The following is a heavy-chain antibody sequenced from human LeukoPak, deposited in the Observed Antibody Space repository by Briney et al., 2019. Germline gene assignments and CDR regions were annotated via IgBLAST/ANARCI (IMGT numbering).Heavy chain of an antibody. CDR3: ARDRHCSGGSCSGL. Sequence: PGGSLRLSCAASGLTLSNNYMKWVRQAPGKGLEWVSLIYSGGSTYYADSVKARSTISRDNPKNTVYLQMNNLRAEDTAVYYCARDRHCSGGSCSGLWGQGTLVTVSS. CDR2: IYSGGST. V-gene: IGHV3-53*01. J-gene: IGHJ4*02. D-gene: IGHD2-15*01. CDR1: GLTLSNNY.